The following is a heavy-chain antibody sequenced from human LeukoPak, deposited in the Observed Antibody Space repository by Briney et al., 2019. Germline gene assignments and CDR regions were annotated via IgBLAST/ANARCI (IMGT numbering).Heavy chain of an antibody. Sequence: GGSLRLSCAASGFTFSSYWMHWVRQAPGKGLVWVSRINSDGSSTSYADSVKGRFTISRDKAKNTLYLQMNSLRAGDTAVYYCARCGTGSFYYYYGMDVWGKGTTVTVSS. J-gene: IGHJ6*04. D-gene: IGHD3/OR15-3a*01. CDR1: GFTFSSYW. CDR2: INSDGSST. CDR3: ARCGTGSFYYYYGMDV. V-gene: IGHV3-74*01.